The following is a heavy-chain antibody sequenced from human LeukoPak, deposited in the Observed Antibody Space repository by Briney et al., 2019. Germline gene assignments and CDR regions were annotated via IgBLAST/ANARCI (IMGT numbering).Heavy chain of an antibody. CDR3: ARDVRGGTNEEADY. V-gene: IGHV3-23*01. Sequence: GGSLRLSCAASGFTFSSYGMSWVRQAPGKGLEWVSAISGSGGSTYYADSVKGRFTISRDNSKNTLYLQMNSLRVEDTAVYYCARDVRGGTNEEADYWGQGTLVTVSS. CDR1: GFTFSSYG. J-gene: IGHJ4*02. D-gene: IGHD1-26*01. CDR2: ISGSGGST.